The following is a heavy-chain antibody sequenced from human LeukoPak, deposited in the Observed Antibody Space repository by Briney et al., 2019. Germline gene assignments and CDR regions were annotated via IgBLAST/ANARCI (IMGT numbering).Heavy chain of an antibody. Sequence: GASVKVSCKALGGTFTSYAISWVRQAPGQGLEWMGRIIPVVENPDYAQKFQGRVTITADKSSSTAYMELSGLRSDDTAVYYCARDFRTPGGLDVVATGKLDSWGQGTLVTVSS. V-gene: IGHV1-69*04. D-gene: IGHD5-12*01. CDR2: IIPVVENP. J-gene: IGHJ4*02. CDR1: GGTFTSYA. CDR3: ARDFRTPGGLDVVATGKLDS.